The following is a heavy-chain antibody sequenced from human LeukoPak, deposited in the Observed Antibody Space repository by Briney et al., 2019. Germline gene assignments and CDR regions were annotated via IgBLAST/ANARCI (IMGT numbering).Heavy chain of an antibody. V-gene: IGHV3-21*01. CDR3: ARIGYFDWLLAPKMDYFDY. CDR2: ISSSSSYI. CDR1: GFTFSSYS. J-gene: IGHJ4*02. D-gene: IGHD3-9*01. Sequence: PGGSLRLSCAASGFTFSSYSMNWVRQAPGKGLEWVSSISSSSSYIYYADSVKGRFTISRDNAKNSLYLQMNSLRAEDTAVYYCARIGYFDWLLAPKMDYFDYWGQGTLVTVSS.